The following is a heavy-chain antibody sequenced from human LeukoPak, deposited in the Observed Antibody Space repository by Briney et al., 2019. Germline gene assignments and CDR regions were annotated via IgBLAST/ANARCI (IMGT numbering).Heavy chain of an antibody. V-gene: IGHV3-7*01. J-gene: IGHJ5*02. CDR2: IKQDGSAK. CDR3: ARIYLKMASAS. Sequence: SGGSLRLSCAASGFTFSRYWMSWVRQAPGKGLEWVANIKQDGSAKYYVDSVKGRFTISRDNAKNSVSLQMNSLRAEDTAVYYCARIYLKMASASWGQGTLVTVSS. D-gene: IGHD2-8*01. CDR1: GFTFSRYW.